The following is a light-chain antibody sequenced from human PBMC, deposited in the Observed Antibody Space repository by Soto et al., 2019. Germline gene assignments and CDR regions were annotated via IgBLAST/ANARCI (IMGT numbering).Light chain of an antibody. Sequence: MTQSPSSLPASVGDRVTITCQASQNINNYLNWYQQKPGRAPKLLICAASSLQSGVPSRFSGRGSGTDFTLTISSLQPEDFATYFCQQTSTMPVTFGQGTRLENK. CDR3: QQTSTMPVT. CDR1: QNINNY. CDR2: AAS. V-gene: IGKV1-39*01. J-gene: IGKJ5*01.